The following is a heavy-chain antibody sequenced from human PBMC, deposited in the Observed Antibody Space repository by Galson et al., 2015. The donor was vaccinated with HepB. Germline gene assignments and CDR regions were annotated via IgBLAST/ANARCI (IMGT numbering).Heavy chain of an antibody. D-gene: IGHD6-19*01. CDR3: ATIAVAAINFDY. CDR2: FDPEDGET. V-gene: IGHV1-24*01. CDR1: TELS. Sequence: TELSMHWVRQAPGKGLEWMGGFDPEDGETIYAQKFQGRVTMTEDTSTDTAYMELSSLRSEDTAVYYCATIAVAAINFDYWGQGTLVTVSS. J-gene: IGHJ4*02.